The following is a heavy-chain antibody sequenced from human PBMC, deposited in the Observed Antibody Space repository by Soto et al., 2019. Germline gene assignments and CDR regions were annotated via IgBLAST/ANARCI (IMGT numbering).Heavy chain of an antibody. J-gene: IGHJ6*02. CDR3: ASLGGYCTTSCYGYYAMDV. CDR2: FYYSGST. Sequence: PSETLSLTFTVSGCSISSGTYSWGWMRQPPGKGLEWIGTFYYSGSTNYNPSLKSRVTMAGDTSKNKFSLKLSSVTSADTALYYCASLGGYCTTSCYGYYAMDVWGQGTTFTVPS. CDR1: GCSISSGTYS. D-gene: IGHD2-2*01. V-gene: IGHV4-39*01.